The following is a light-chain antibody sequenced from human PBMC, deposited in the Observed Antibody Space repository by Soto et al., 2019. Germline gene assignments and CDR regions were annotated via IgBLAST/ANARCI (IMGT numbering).Light chain of an antibody. J-gene: IGKJ1*01. CDR1: QSVSSY. Sequence: IVMTQSPATLSLSPWERATLSCRASQSVSSYLAWYQQKPGQAPRLLIYDASNRATGIPARFSGSGSGTEFTLTISSLQPDDFATYYCQHYNSYSEAFGQGTKVDIK. V-gene: IGKV3D-15*01. CDR3: QHYNSYSEA. CDR2: DAS.